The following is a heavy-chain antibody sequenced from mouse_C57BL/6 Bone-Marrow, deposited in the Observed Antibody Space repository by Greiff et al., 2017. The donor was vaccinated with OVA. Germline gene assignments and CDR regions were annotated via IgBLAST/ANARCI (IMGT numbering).Heavy chain of an antibody. V-gene: IGHV1-61*01. CDR2: IYPSDSET. CDR1: GYTFTSYW. CDR3: AREGGRRGWFAY. J-gene: IGHJ3*01. Sequence: QVQLQQPGAELVRPGSSVKLSCKASGYTFTSYWMDWVKQRPGQGLEWIGNIYPSDSETHYNQKFKDKATLTVDKSSSTAYMQLSSLTSEDSAVYYGAREGGRRGWFAYWGQGTLVTVSA.